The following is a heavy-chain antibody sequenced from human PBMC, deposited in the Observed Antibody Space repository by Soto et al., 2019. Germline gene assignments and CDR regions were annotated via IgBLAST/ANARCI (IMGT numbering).Heavy chain of an antibody. J-gene: IGHJ4*02. D-gene: IGHD6-13*01. CDR2: VIPNLGVT. CDR3: GREWSHSGSSLDY. CDR1: GGTLSSYT. V-gene: IGHV1-69*04. Sequence: SVKVSCKASGGTLSSYTFSWVRQAPGQGLEWMGRVIPNLGVTSYAQKFQGRVTMTRDTSTSTVYMELSSLRSEDTAVYYCGREWSHSGSSLDYWGQGTLVTVSS.